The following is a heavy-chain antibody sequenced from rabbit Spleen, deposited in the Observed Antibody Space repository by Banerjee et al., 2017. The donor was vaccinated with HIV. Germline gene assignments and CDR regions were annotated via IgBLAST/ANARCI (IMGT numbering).Heavy chain of an antibody. D-gene: IGHD4-1*01. CDR1: GFDFSSYY. CDR2: IDAGEGRT. J-gene: IGHJ3*01. V-gene: IGHV1S7*01. Sequence: QLKESGGGLVQPGGSLKLSCKASGFDFSSYYMTWVRQAPGKGLEWIGTIDAGEGRTYYASWVNDRFTISSHNAQTTLYLQLNTLTAADTATYFCARGVSGGWVTRLDLWGPGTLVTVS. CDR3: ARGVSGGWVTRLDL.